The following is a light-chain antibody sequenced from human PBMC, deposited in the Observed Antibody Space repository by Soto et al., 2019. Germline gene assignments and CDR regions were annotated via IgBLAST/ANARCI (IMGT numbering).Light chain of an antibody. CDR2: DAS. J-gene: IGKJ1*01. V-gene: IGKV1-5*01. Sequence: DIQLTQSPSTLSATAGDRVTITCRASQSISSWLAWYQHKPGKAPKLLIYDASSLESGVPSRFSGSGSGTEFTLTISSLQPDDFATYYCQQYNSYSRPFGQGTKVDIK. CDR3: QQYNSYSRP. CDR1: QSISSW.